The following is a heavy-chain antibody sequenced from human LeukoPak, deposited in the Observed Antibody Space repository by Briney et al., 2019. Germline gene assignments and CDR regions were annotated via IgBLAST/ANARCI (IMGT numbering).Heavy chain of an antibody. Sequence: SETLSLTCAVYGGSFSGYYWSWIRQPPGKGLEWIGYIYYSGSTNYNPSLKSRVTISVDTSKNQFSLKLSSVTAADTAVYYCAREYYDFWSGPDWYFDLWGRGTLVTVSS. D-gene: IGHD3-3*01. CDR1: GGSFSGYY. CDR3: AREYYDFWSGPDWYFDL. J-gene: IGHJ2*01. V-gene: IGHV4-59*01. CDR2: IYYSGST.